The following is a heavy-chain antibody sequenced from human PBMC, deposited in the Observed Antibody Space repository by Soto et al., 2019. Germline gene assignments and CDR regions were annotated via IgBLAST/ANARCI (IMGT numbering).Heavy chain of an antibody. CDR1: GYTFTSYG. CDR2: ISAYNGNT. J-gene: IGHJ5*02. D-gene: IGHD3-9*01. CDR3: ARDSVPWELRYFDWAHNWFDP. Sequence: GASVKVSCKASGYTFTSYGISWVRQAPGQGLEWMGWISAYNGNTNYAQKLQGRVTMTTDTSTSTAYMELRSLRPDDTAVYYCARDSVPWELRYFDWAHNWFDPWGQGTLVTVSS. V-gene: IGHV1-18*01.